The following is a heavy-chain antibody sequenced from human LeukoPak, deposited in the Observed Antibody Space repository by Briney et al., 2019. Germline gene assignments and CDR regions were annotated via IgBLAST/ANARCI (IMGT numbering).Heavy chain of an antibody. CDR2: ISAYNGNT. D-gene: IGHD3-10*01. V-gene: IGHV1-18*01. J-gene: IGHJ4*02. CDR3: ARDLIGGYYGSGSLGY. Sequence: ASVKVSCKASGYTFTSYGISWVRQAPGQGLEWMGWISAYNGNTNYAQKLQGRVTMTTDTSTSTAYMELRSLRSDDTAVYYCARDLIGGYYGSGSLGYWGQGTLVTVSS. CDR1: GYTFTSYG.